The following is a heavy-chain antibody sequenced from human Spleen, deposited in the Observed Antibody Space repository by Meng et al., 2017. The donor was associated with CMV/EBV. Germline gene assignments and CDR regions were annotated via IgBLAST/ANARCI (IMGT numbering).Heavy chain of an antibody. CDR2: ISSGGTTI. J-gene: IGHJ4*02. CDR1: QITFSDYY. V-gene: IGHV3-11*04. Sequence: DSQITFSDYYMSWIRQAPGQGLEWVSYISSGGTTIYYADSVKGRFTISRDNGKNSVYLQMNSLRAEDTAVYYCASNGGLAGRLLYYWGRGALVTVSS. CDR3: ASNGGLAGRLLYY. D-gene: IGHD2-15*01.